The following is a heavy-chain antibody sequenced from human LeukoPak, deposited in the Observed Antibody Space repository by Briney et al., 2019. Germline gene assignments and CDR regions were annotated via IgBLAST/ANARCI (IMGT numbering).Heavy chain of an antibody. V-gene: IGHV1-69*13. CDR3: TIGPFCGVDCYAVDY. J-gene: IGHJ4*02. CDR2: IIPISTTA. CDR1: GGMFSTYA. Sequence: SVKVSCKASGGMFSTYAISWARQAPGQGPEWMGGIIPISTTANYAQKFQGRVTITSDEFTRTAYMEVYSLKCEDTAVYYCTIGPFCGVDCYAVDYWGQGTLVTVSS. D-gene: IGHD2-21*02.